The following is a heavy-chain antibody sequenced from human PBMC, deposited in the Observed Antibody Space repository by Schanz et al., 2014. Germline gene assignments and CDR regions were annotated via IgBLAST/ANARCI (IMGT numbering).Heavy chain of an antibody. D-gene: IGHD6-13*01. V-gene: IGHV1-46*01. CDR3: ARSGSSNWYFFDY. CDR2: INPSGGGT. CDR1: GYTFTSYS. Sequence: QVQLVQSGAEVKKPGASVKVSCKASGYTFTSYSMHWVRQAPGQGLEWMGIINPSGGGTSYALRFQDRVTVTRDTSRSTVYMELSSLRSEDTAVYYCARSGSSNWYFFDYWGQGTLVTVSS. J-gene: IGHJ4*02.